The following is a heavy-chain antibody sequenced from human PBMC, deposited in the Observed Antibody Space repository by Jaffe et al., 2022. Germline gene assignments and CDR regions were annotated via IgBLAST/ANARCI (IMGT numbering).Heavy chain of an antibody. V-gene: IGHV4-61*01. CDR3: ARSLRITMVQGVIYFDY. CDR1: GGSVSSGSYY. CDR2: IYYSGST. J-gene: IGHJ4*02. D-gene: IGHD3-10*01. Sequence: QVQLQESGPGLVKPSETLSLTCTVSGGSVSSGSYYWSWIRQPPGKGLEWIGYIYYSGSTNYNPSLKSRVTISVDTSKNQFSLKLSSVTAADTAVYYCARSLRITMVQGVIYFDYWGQGTLVTVSS.